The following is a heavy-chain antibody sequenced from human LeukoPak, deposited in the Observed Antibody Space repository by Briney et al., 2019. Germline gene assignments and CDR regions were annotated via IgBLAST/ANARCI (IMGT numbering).Heavy chain of an antibody. V-gene: IGHV3-48*01. Sequence: PGGSLRLSCAASGFTFSSYSMNWVRQAPGKGLERVSYISSSSSTIYYADSVKGRFTISRDNAKNSLYLQMNSLRAEDTAVYYCASLDSSGYYSVRYWGQGTLVTVSS. D-gene: IGHD3-22*01. CDR3: ASLDSSGYYSVRY. CDR2: ISSSSSTI. CDR1: GFTFSSYS. J-gene: IGHJ4*02.